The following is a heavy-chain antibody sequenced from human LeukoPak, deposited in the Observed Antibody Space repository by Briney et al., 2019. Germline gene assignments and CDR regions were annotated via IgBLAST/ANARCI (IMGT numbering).Heavy chain of an antibody. CDR2: IYYSGST. D-gene: IGHD3-3*01. V-gene: IGHV4-30-4*01. J-gene: IGHJ6*02. Sequence: SQTLSLTCTVSGGSISSGDYYWSWIRQPPGKGLEWIGYIYYSGSTYYNPSLKSRVTISVDTSKNQFSLKLSSVTAADTAVYYCARVPFTSGPNGFYYYGMDVWGQGTTVTVSS. CDR3: ARVPFTSGPNGFYYYGMDV. CDR1: GGSISSGDYY.